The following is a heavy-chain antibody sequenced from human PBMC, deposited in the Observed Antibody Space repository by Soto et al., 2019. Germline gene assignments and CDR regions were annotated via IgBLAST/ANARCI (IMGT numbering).Heavy chain of an antibody. D-gene: IGHD3-10*01. CDR1: GGSISSSSYY. V-gene: IGHV4-39*01. CDR3: ARPSMVRGVRREVNWFDP. Sequence: PSETLSLTCTVSGGSISSSSYYWGWIRQPPGKGLEWIGSIYYSGSTYYNPSLKSRVTISVDTSKNQFSLKLSSVTAADTAVYYCARPSMVRGVRREVNWFDPWGQGTLVTVSS. J-gene: IGHJ5*02. CDR2: IYYSGST.